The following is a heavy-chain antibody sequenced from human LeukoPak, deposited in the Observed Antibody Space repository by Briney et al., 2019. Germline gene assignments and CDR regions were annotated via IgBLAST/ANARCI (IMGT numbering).Heavy chain of an antibody. CDR2: IWYDGSNK. D-gene: IGHD4-17*01. V-gene: IGHV3-33*01. CDR3: AREYDYGDYVGYFDY. Sequence: DKGLEWVAVIWYDGSNKYYADSVKGRFTISRDNSKNTLYLQMNSLRAEDTAVYYCAREYDYGDYVGYFDYWGQGTLVTVSS. J-gene: IGHJ4*02.